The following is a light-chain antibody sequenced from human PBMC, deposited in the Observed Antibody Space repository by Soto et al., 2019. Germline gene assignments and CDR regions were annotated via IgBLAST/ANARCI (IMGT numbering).Light chain of an antibody. V-gene: IGLV1-40*01. CDR1: SSNIGAGYA. CDR3: QSYDNSHDWDVI. CDR2: DSD. J-gene: IGLJ2*01. Sequence: QSVLTQPPSVSGAPGQRVTISCTGSSSNIGAGYAVHWYQQRPGTAPKLLISDSDNRPSGVPDRFSGSKSGTSAFLAITGLQAEDEADYYCQSYDNSHDWDVIFGGGTKVTVL.